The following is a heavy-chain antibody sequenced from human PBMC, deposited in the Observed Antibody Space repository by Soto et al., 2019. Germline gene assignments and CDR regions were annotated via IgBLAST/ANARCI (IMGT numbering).Heavy chain of an antibody. CDR3: ARGGSLPGYFDY. CDR1: CGSISSGGYY. CDR2: IYYSGST. Sequence: SETLSLTCTVSCGSISSGGYYWSWIRQHPGKGLEWIGYIYYSGSTYYNPSLKSRVTISVDTSKNQFSLKLSSVTAADTAVYYCARGGSLPGYFDYWGQGTLVTVSS. D-gene: IGHD3-10*01. V-gene: IGHV4-31*03. J-gene: IGHJ4*02.